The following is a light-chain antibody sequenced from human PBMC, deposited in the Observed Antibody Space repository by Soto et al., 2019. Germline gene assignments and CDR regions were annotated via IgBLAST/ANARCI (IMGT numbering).Light chain of an antibody. V-gene: IGLV1-51*01. J-gene: IGLJ3*02. Sequence: QSVLTQSPSVSAAPGQKVTISCSGSSSNIGNNYVSWYQQLPGTAPKLLIYDKNERPSGIPDRFSASKSGTSATLGITGLQTGDEADYYCGAWDHSLNVGVFGGGTKLTVL. CDR3: GAWDHSLNVGV. CDR2: DKN. CDR1: SSNIGNNY.